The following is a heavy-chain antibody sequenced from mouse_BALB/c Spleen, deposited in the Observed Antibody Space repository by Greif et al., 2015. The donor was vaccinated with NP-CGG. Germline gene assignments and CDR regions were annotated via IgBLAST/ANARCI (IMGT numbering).Heavy chain of an antibody. D-gene: IGHD2-1*01. V-gene: IGHV1-84*02. CDR3: ATIYYGNYAFAY. Sequence: VQLVESGPELVKPGASVKISCKASGYTFTDYYINWVKQKPGQGLEWIGWIYPGSGNTKYNEKFKGKATLTVDTSSSTAYMQLSSLTSEDTAVYFCATIYYGNYAFAYWGQGTLVTVSA. CDR1: GYTFTDYY. J-gene: IGHJ3*01. CDR2: IYPGSGNT.